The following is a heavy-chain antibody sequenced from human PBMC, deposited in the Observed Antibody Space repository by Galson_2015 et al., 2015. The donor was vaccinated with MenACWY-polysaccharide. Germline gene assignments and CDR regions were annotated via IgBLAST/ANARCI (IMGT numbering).Heavy chain of an antibody. J-gene: IGHJ6*02. V-gene: IGHV3-23*01. CDR3: AKELGNDFCYCMVV. CDR2: IRGSGASR. CDR1: RFTFSSYA. D-gene: IGHD5-12*01. Sequence: SLRLSCSSFRFTFSSYAMSWVRQAPGKGLEWVSAIRGSGASRYYADSVKGRFTISRDNSKNTLSLQINSLRAEDTAIYYCAKELGNDFCYCMVVWGQGTPVSVSS.